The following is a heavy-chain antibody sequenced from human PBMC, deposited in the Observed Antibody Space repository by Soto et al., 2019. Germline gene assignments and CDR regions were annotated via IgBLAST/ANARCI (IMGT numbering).Heavy chain of an antibody. J-gene: IGHJ6*02. D-gene: IGHD3-10*01. CDR2: IIPIFGTA. V-gene: IGHV1-69*01. CDR1: GCTFSSYA. CDR3: ASKLTYYYGSGSPPIAHYYYYGMDV. Sequence: QVQLVQSGAEVKKPGSSVKVSCKASGCTFSSYAISWVRQAPGQGLEWMGGIIPIFGTANYAQKFQGRVTITADESTSTAYMELSSLRSEDTAVYYCASKLTYYYGSGSPPIAHYYYYGMDVWGQGTTVTVSS.